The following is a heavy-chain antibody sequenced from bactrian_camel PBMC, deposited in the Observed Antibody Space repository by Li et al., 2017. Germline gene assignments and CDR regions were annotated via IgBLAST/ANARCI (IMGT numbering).Heavy chain of an antibody. Sequence: HVQLVESGGGSVNAGESLRLSCAASGFTGSTTCMAWFRQGPGEERGGVAAIDSDGSTTYAHSVLGRFTISKDNAENSLYLQMNSLKPEDTAMYYCAAQAPLWCSYTADFDYWGRGTQVTVS. CDR1: GFTGSTTC. D-gene: IGHD2*01. J-gene: IGHJ6*01. CDR2: IDSDGST. CDR3: AAQAPLWCSYTADFDY. V-gene: IGHV3S53*01.